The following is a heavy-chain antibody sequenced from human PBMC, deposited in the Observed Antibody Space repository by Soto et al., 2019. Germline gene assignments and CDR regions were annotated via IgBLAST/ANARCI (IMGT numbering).Heavy chain of an antibody. V-gene: IGHV4-59*01. Sequence: SETLSLTCTVSGGSINYSYWTWIRQPPGKGLEWIGYVSYTGSANYNASLKSRLTVSVDTSKNQFSLKLSSVTAADTALYYCARVNYGDYYYGMDVWGQGTTVTVSS. CDR1: GGSINYSY. D-gene: IGHD4-17*01. CDR3: ARVNYGDYYYGMDV. J-gene: IGHJ6*02. CDR2: VSYTGSA.